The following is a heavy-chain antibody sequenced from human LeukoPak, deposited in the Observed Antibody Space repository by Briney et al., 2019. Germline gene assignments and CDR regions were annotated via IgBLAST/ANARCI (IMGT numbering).Heavy chain of an antibody. Sequence: GGSLRLSCAASGFTFSIYSMNGVRQAPGKGLEGVAVISYDGSNKYYADSVKGRFTISRDNSKNTLYLQMNSLRAEDTAVYYCARAQGYCSGGSCYAFDYWGQGTLVTVSS. CDR3: ARAQGYCSGGSCYAFDY. CDR1: GFTFSIYS. V-gene: IGHV3-30*03. J-gene: IGHJ4*02. CDR2: ISYDGSNK. D-gene: IGHD2-15*01.